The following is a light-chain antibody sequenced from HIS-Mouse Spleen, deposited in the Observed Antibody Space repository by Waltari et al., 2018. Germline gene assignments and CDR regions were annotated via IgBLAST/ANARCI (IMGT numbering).Light chain of an antibody. CDR3: CSYAGSSTWV. J-gene: IGLJ3*02. CDR1: SRHVGSYNL. CDR2: EGS. V-gene: IGLV2-23*01. Sequence: QSALTQPASVSGSPGQSITISCTGTSRHVGSYNLVPWYQQHPGKAPKLMIYEGSNRPSGVSNRFSGAKSGNTASLTISGLQAEDEADYYCCSYAGSSTWVFGGGTKLTVL.